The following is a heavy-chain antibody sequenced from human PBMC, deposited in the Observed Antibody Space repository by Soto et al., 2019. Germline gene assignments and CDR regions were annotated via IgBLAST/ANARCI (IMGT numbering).Heavy chain of an antibody. CDR2: INHSGST. CDR1: GGSFSGYY. CDR3: ARARGYGYYYYGMDV. V-gene: IGHV4-34*01. Sequence: QVQLQQWGAGLLKPSETLSLTCAVYGGSFSGYYWSWIRQPPGKGLEWIGEINHSGSTNYNPSLKSRVTISVDTSKNQFSLKLSSVTAADTAVYYCARARGYGYYYYGMDVWGQGTTVTASS. J-gene: IGHJ6*02. D-gene: IGHD5-18*01.